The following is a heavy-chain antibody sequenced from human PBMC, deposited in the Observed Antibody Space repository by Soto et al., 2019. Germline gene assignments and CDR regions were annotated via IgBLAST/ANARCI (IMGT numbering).Heavy chain of an antibody. CDR3: ASQPELVYYGMDV. D-gene: IGHD6-6*01. Sequence: EVQLVESGGGLVQPGGSLRLSCAASGFTFSSYWMSWVRQAPGKGLEWVANIKQDGSEKYDVDSVKGRFTISRDNAKNSLYLQMNSLRAEDTAVYYCASQPELVYYGMDVWGQGTTVTVSS. CDR1: GFTFSSYW. V-gene: IGHV3-7*01. CDR2: IKQDGSEK. J-gene: IGHJ6*02.